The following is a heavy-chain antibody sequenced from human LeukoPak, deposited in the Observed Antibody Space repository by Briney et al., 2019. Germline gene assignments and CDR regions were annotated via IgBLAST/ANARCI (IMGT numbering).Heavy chain of an antibody. CDR3: AKPYSREGWLLPLYY. Sequence: PGGSLRLSCAASGFTFSSYAMSWVRQAPGKGLEWVSGISAGGSTNYADSVKGRFTISRDNSKNTLYLQMNSLRAEDTAVYYCAKPYSREGWLLPLYYWGQGTLVTVSS. CDR2: ISAGGST. J-gene: IGHJ4*02. CDR1: GFTFSSYA. D-gene: IGHD3-22*01. V-gene: IGHV3-23*01.